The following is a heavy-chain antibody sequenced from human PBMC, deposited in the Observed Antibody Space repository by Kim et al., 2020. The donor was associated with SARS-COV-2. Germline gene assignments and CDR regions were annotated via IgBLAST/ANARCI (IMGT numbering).Heavy chain of an antibody. V-gene: IGHV7-4-1*02. D-gene: IGHD3-10*01. Sequence: AQGFTGRFVFSLDTSVSTAYLQISSLKAEDTAVYYCARPWFGESSNWFDPWGQGTLVTVSS. CDR3: ARPWFGESSNWFDP. J-gene: IGHJ5*02.